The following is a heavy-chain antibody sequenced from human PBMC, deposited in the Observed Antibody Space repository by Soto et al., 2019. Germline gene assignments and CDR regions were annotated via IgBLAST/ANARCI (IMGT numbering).Heavy chain of an antibody. V-gene: IGHV4-39*01. CDR2: IYYSGST. D-gene: IGHD3-9*01. CDR1: GGSISSSSYY. CDR3: ARHRGYYDILTGYYTDLNFDS. J-gene: IGHJ4*02. Sequence: SETLSLTCTVSGGSISSSSYYWGWIRQPPGKGLEWIGSIYYSGSTSYNPSLKSRVTISVDMSKNQFPLRLSSVTAADAAVYYCARHRGYYDILTGYYTDLNFDSWGQGALVTVSS.